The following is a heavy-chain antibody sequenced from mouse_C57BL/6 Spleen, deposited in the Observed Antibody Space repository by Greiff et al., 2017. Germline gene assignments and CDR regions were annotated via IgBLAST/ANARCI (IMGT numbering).Heavy chain of an antibody. J-gene: IGHJ3*01. V-gene: IGHV1-82*01. CDR3: AREGVTTSVGY. Sequence: VQVVESGPELVKPGASVKISCKASGYAFSSYWMNWVKQRPGQGLEWIGRIYPGDGDTNYNGKFKGKATLTADKSSSTAYMQRSSLASEDSAVYCCAREGVTTSVGYWGQGTLVTVSA. CDR2: IYPGDGDT. D-gene: IGHD2-2*01. CDR1: GYAFSSYW.